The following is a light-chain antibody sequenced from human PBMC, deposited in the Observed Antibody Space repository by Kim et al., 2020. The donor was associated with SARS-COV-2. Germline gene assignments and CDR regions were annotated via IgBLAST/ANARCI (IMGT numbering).Light chain of an antibody. J-gene: IGKJ2*01. CDR2: GAS. V-gene: IGKV3-15*01. CDR1: QSVSSN. Sequence: LSVSPGESATLSCRASQSVSSNLAWYQQKPGQAPRLLIYGASTRATGIPARFSGSGSGTEFTLTISSLQSEDFAVYYCQQYSIMYTFGQGTKLEI. CDR3: QQYSIMYT.